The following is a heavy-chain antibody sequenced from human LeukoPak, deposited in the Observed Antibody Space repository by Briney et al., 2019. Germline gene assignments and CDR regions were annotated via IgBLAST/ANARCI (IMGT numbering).Heavy chain of an antibody. V-gene: IGHV3-33*06. Sequence: PGGSLRLSCAASGFTFSTYGMEWVRQAPGKGLEWVALIWYDGTKTYYIDSVKGRFTISRDNSKNTLYLQMNSLRAEDTAVYYCAKAGGNSGYDNYYYMDVWGKGTTVTVSS. J-gene: IGHJ6*03. D-gene: IGHD5-12*01. CDR2: IWYDGTKT. CDR1: GFTFSTYG. CDR3: AKAGGNSGYDNYYYMDV.